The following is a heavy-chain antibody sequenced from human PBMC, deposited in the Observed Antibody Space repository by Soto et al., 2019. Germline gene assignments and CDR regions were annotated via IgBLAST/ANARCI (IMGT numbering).Heavy chain of an antibody. D-gene: IGHD6-13*01. Sequence: GGSLRLSCAASGFTFSDYYMSWIRQAPGKGLEWVSYISNSGSTIYYADSVKGRFTISRDNSKNTLYLQMNSLRAEDTAVYYCAKDQGSSWYEIDYWGQGTLVTVSS. J-gene: IGHJ4*02. CDR2: ISNSGSTI. CDR1: GFTFSDYY. V-gene: IGHV3-11*01. CDR3: AKDQGSSWYEIDY.